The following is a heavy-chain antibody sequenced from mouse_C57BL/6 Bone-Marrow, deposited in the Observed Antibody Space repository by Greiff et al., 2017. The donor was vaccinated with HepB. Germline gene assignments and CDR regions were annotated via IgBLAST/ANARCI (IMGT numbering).Heavy chain of an antibody. Sequence: QVQLQQPGAELVKPGASVKVSCKASGYTFTSYWMHWVKQRPGQGLEWIGRIHPSDSDTNYNQKFKGKATLTVDKSSSTTYMQLISLTSEDSAVYCCEILTGRAFFDHWGQGTTRTVSS. CDR1: GYTFTSYW. CDR2: IHPSDSDT. V-gene: IGHV1-74*01. J-gene: IGHJ2*01. D-gene: IGHD4-1*01. CDR3: EILTGRAFFDH.